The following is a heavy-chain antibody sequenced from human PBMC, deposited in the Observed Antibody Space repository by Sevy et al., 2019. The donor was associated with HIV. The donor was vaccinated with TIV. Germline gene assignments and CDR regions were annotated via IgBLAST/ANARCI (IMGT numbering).Heavy chain of an antibody. Sequence: SETLSLTCTVSRGSISTYYWTWIRQPPGKGLEWIGYIYYSGSTDYNPSLKSRVTMSIDTSKNQFSLKLRSVTAADTAVYYCTRGGPNQQQLDYFDYWGREPWSPSPQ. CDR1: RGSISTYY. V-gene: IGHV4-59*01. CDR3: TRGGPNQQQLDYFDY. J-gene: IGHJ4*02. D-gene: IGHD6-13*01. CDR2: IYYSGST.